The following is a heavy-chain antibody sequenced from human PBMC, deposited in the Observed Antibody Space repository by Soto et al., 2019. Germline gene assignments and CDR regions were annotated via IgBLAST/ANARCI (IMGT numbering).Heavy chain of an antibody. Sequence: RLSCAFAGVTFTTAWINLVRQAPGKGLEWVGRIKSKTDGGTPDFAAPVKGRFTISRDNSKNTLCLQMNSLRADDTAVYYCARGPGGRGDFHYYGMDVWGQGTTVTAP. J-gene: IGHJ6*02. CDR1: GVTFTTAW. CDR2: IKSKTDGGTP. V-gene: IGHV3-15*07. D-gene: IGHD1-1*01. CDR3: ARGPGGRGDFHYYGMDV.